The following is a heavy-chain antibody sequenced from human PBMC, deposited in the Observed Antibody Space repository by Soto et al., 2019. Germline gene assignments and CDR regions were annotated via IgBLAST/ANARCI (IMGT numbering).Heavy chain of an antibody. J-gene: IGHJ5*02. CDR1: GYTFFTYD. CDR3: ARHHGPTTSENWFDP. Sequence: QVHLVQSGVEVKTPGASVKVSCQASGYTFFTYDISWVRQAPGQGLEGMGWISTYSGDTKHAQKFQGRVTMTTGTSTTTAYLELRSLRSDDTAVYYCARHHGPTTSENWFDPWGQGTMVTVSS. V-gene: IGHV1-18*01. D-gene: IGHD5-12*01. CDR2: ISTYSGDT.